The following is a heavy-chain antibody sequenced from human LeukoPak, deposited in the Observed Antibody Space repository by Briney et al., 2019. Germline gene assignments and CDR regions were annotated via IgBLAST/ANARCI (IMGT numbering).Heavy chain of an antibody. CDR3: AKTVPRYCGGDCYPSVNWFDP. D-gene: IGHD2-21*02. V-gene: IGHV3-23*01. CDR1: GFTFSSYA. CDR2: ISGSGGST. Sequence: GGSLRLSCAASGFTFSSYAMSWVRQAPGKGLEWVSAISGSGGSTYYADSVKGRFTISRDNSRNTLYLQLNSLRAEDTAVYYCAKTVPRYCGGDCYPSVNWFDPWGQGTLVTVSS. J-gene: IGHJ5*02.